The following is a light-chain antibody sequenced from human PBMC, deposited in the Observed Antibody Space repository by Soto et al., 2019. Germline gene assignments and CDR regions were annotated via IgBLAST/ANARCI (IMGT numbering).Light chain of an antibody. J-gene: IGLJ2*01. CDR2: GIT. CDR1: SSNIGAGYD. V-gene: IGLV1-40*01. Sequence: QSVLTQPPSVSGAPGQRVTISCTGSSSNIGAGYDVHWYQQFPGTAPKLLLYGITNRPSGVPDRFSGAKSATSASLAIAGLQTEDEADYYCQSYDSSLSAVVFGAGTKLTVL. CDR3: QSYDSSLSAVV.